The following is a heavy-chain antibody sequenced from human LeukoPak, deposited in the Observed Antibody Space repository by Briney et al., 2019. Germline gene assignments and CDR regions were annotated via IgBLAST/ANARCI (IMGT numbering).Heavy chain of an antibody. V-gene: IGHV1-8*01. CDR1: GYTFSSYD. CDR2: MNPNSGNA. D-gene: IGHD6-13*01. J-gene: IGHJ4*02. Sequence: GASVKVSGKASGYTFSSYDINWVRQATGQGLEWMGWMNPNSGNAGYAQKFQGRVSMTSNTSISTAYMELSSLRSEDTAVYYCARGLRREQQLLRAFDDWGQGTLVTVSS. CDR3: ARGLRREQQLLRAFDD.